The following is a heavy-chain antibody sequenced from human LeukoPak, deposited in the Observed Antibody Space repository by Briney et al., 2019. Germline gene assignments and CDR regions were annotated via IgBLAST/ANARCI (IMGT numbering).Heavy chain of an antibody. CDR3: ARQRVATIVYFDY. CDR2: IYYSGST. Sequence: SETLSLTCTVSGGSISSSSYYWGWIRQPPGKGLEWIGSIYYSGSTYYNPSLKSRVTISVDTSKNQFSLKLSSVTAADTAVYYCARQRVATIVYFDYWGQGTLVTVSS. D-gene: IGHD5-12*01. CDR1: GGSISSSSYY. V-gene: IGHV4-39*01. J-gene: IGHJ4*02.